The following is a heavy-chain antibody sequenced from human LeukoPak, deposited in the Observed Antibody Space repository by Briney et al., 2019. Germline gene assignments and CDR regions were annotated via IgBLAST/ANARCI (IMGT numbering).Heavy chain of an antibody. CDR1: GYTFTGYY. CDR2: INPNSGGT. V-gene: IGHV1-2*02. Sequence: ASVKVSRKASGYTFTGYYMHWVRQAPGQGLEWMGWINPNSGGTNYAQKFQGRVTMTRDTSISTAYMELSRLRSDDTAVYYCARDSCSGGSCYSFFDYWGQGTLVTVSS. CDR3: ARDSCSGGSCYSFFDY. J-gene: IGHJ4*02. D-gene: IGHD2-15*01.